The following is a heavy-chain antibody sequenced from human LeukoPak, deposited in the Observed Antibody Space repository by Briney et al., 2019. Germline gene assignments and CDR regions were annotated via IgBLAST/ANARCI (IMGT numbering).Heavy chain of an antibody. J-gene: IGHJ4*02. CDR1: GFTFSSYA. CDR3: AKDGRGMTTVTTGPHTVDY. Sequence: GGSLRLSCAASGFTFSSYAMSWVRQAPGKGLEWVSAISGSGGSTYYADSVKGRFTISRDNSKNTLYLQMNSLRAEDTAVYYCAKDGRGMTTVTTGPHTVDYWGQGTLVTVSS. V-gene: IGHV3-23*01. D-gene: IGHD4-17*01. CDR2: ISGSGGST.